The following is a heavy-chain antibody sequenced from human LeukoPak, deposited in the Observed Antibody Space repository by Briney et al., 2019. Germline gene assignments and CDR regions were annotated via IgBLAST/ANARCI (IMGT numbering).Heavy chain of an antibody. CDR3: ATGGQQLVRGYYYYYMDV. J-gene: IGHJ6*03. V-gene: IGHV1-69*13. CDR2: IIPIFGTA. Sequence: SVKVSCKASGGTFSSYAISWVRQAPGQGLEWMGGIIPIFGTANYAQKFQGRVTITADESTSTAYMEMSSLRSEDTAVYYCATGGQQLVRGYYYYYMDVWGKGTTVTVSS. D-gene: IGHD6-13*01. CDR1: GGTFSSYA.